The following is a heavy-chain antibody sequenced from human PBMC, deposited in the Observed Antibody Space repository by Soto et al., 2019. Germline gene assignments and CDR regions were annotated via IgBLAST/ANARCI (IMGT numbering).Heavy chain of an antibody. CDR3: ASSLFVDPSGFDAFDI. J-gene: IGHJ3*02. Sequence: EAQLVESGGDLVQPGGSLRLSCAASGFTFSNYWMHWVRQVPGKGLVWVSRINGDGSRTNYADSVKGRFTISRDNAKNTLYLQVNSLRAEDTAVYYCASSLFVDPSGFDAFDIWGQGTKVTVSS. V-gene: IGHV3-74*01. CDR1: GFTFSNYW. D-gene: IGHD2-21*01. CDR2: INGDGSRT.